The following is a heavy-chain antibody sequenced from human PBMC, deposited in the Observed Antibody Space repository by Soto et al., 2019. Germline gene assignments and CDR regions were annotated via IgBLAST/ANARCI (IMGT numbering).Heavy chain of an antibody. J-gene: IGHJ5*02. CDR2: IYYSGST. CDR3: ARKKAAAGTFNWFDP. Sequence: PSETLSLTCTVSGGSISSYYWSWIRQPPGKGLEWIGYIYYSGSTNYNPSLKSRVTISVDTSKNQFSLKLSSVTAADTAVYYCARKKAAAGTFNWFDPWGQGVLVTVSS. V-gene: IGHV4-59*01. CDR1: GGSISSYY. D-gene: IGHD6-13*01.